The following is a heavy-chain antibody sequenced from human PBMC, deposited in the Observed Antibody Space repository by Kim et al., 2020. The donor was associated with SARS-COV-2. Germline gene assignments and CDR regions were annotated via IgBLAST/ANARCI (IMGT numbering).Heavy chain of an antibody. D-gene: IGHD3-3*01. Sequence: GSVKGRFTISRDNSKNKLYLQMNSLRAEDTAVYYCAKVGWHYDFWSYMDVWGKGTTVTVSS. J-gene: IGHJ6*03. CDR3: AKVGWHYDFWSYMDV. V-gene: IGHV3-30*02.